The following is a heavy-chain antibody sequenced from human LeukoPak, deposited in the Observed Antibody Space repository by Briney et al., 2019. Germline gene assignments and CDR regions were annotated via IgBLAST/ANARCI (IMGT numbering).Heavy chain of an antibody. CDR1: GFTFSDYY. D-gene: IGHD3-22*01. Sequence: GGSLRLSCAASGFTFSDYYMSWIRQAPGKGLGWVSYISSSGSTIYYADSVKGRFTISRDNAKNSLYLQMNSLRAEDTAVYYCVRPTYYYDSSGYSPIHDAFDIWGQGTMVTVSS. J-gene: IGHJ3*02. V-gene: IGHV3-11*04. CDR3: VRPTYYYDSSGYSPIHDAFDI. CDR2: ISSSGSTI.